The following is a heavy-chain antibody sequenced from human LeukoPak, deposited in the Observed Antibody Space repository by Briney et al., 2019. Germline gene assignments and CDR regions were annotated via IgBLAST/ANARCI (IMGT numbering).Heavy chain of an antibody. CDR2: IYPGDSET. D-gene: IGHD4-23*01. CDR3: ARPSPNSRWSPDY. V-gene: IGHV5-51*01. Sequence: GESLKISCKDSGYSFPNHWIGWVRQMPGRGLEWMGFIYPGDSETRYSPSFQGHVTISADKSINTAYLHWSSLKASDTATYYCARPSPNSRWSPDYWGQGTLVTVSP. CDR1: GYSFPNHW. J-gene: IGHJ4*02.